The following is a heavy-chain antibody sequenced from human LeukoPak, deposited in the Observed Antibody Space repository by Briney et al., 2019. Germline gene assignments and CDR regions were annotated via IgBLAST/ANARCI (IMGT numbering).Heavy chain of an antibody. CDR2: IYTSGST. CDR1: GGSISSYY. CDR3: ARDQTYYDSSGYSLYAFDI. J-gene: IGHJ3*02. Sequence: SETLSLTCTVSGGSISSYYWSWIRQPAGKGLEWIGRIYTSGSTNYNPSLKSRVTMSVDTSKNQFSLKLSSVTAADTAVYYCARDQTYYDSSGYSLYAFDIWRQGTMVTVSS. V-gene: IGHV4-4*07. D-gene: IGHD3-22*01.